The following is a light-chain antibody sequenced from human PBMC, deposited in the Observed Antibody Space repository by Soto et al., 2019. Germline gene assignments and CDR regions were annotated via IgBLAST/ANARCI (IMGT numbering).Light chain of an antibody. J-gene: IGKJ5*01. CDR3: QQYGSSPPIT. CDR2: AAS. V-gene: IGKV3-20*01. Sequence: EIVLTQSPGTLSLSPGERATLSCRASQSVSSNYLAWYQQKPGQAPRLLIYAASHRGTGIPDRFSGSGSETDLTLTITRLEPEDFALYYSQQYGSSPPITFGQGTRLEIK. CDR1: QSVSSNY.